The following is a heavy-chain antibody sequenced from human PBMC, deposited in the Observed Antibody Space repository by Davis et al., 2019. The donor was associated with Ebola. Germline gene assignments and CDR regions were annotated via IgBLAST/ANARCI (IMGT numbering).Heavy chain of an antibody. J-gene: IGHJ3*02. CDR1: GFVFRNYV. CDR3: AKDTSNIWFDI. Sequence: GGSLKISCAASGFVFRNYVMSWVRQAPGKGLEWVSTLGTSADTYYADSVKGRFTISRDNSKNTLYLQMNGLRVEDTAIYYCAKDTSNIWFDIWGQGTNVTVSS. D-gene: IGHD1-26*01. CDR2: LGTSADT. V-gene: IGHV3-23*01.